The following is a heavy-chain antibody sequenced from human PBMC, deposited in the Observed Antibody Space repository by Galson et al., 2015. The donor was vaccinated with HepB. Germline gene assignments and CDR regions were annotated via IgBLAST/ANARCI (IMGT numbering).Heavy chain of an antibody. V-gene: IGHV1-24*01. Sequence: SVKVSCKVSGYTLTELSMHWVRQAPGKGLEWMGGFDPEDGETIYAQKFQGRVTMTEDTSTDTAYMELSSLRSEDTAVYYCATAVSGQLLYRHGMDVWGQGTTVTVSS. CDR1: GYTLTELS. D-gene: IGHD2-2*02. CDR2: FDPEDGET. CDR3: ATAVSGQLLYRHGMDV. J-gene: IGHJ6*02.